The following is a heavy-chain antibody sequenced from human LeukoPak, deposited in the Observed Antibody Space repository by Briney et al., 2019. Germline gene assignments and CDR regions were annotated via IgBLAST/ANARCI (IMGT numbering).Heavy chain of an antibody. CDR1: GYAFASYG. D-gene: IGHD3-3*01. V-gene: IGHV1-18*01. Sequence: ASVKVSCKASGYAFASYGISWVRQAPGQGLEWMGWISVNNGNTHYAQKFQGRVTMTTDTSTSTAYMEVRSLRSDDTAVYYCQRITIFGVIIDFDYWAREPWSPSPQ. CDR2: ISVNNGNT. J-gene: IGHJ4*02. CDR3: QRITIFGVIIDFDY.